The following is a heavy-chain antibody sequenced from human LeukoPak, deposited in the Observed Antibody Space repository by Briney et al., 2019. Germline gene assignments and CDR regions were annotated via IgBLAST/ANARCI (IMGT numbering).Heavy chain of an antibody. D-gene: IGHD3-10*01. Sequence: PGGSLRLSCTASGFTFGNYWMNWVRQAPGKGLQWVGNIKEDGSDKYYVDSVKGRFTISRDNAKNSLYLQMNSLRAEDTAVYYCTRGSSNACDIWGQGTMVAVSS. CDR3: TRGSSNACDI. CDR2: IKEDGSDK. V-gene: IGHV3-7*05. J-gene: IGHJ3*02. CDR1: GFTFGNYW.